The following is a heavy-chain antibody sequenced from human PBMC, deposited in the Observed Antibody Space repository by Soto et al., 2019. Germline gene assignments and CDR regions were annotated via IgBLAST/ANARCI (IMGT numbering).Heavy chain of an antibody. D-gene: IGHD6-6*01. CDR3: ARLGSSSYGMDV. CDR1: GYTFTSYD. Sequence: QVQLVQAGAEVKTPGASVKVSCKAAGYTFTSYDINWVRQATVQGLEWMGWMNPNSGNTGYTQKFQGRVNLTRNTSRSTAYMELSSLRAEDTAVYSCARLGSSSYGMDVWGQGTTVTVSS. V-gene: IGHV1-8*02. CDR2: MNPNSGNT. J-gene: IGHJ6*02.